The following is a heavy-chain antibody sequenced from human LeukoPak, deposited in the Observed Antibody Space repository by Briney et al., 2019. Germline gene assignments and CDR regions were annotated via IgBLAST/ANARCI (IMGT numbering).Heavy chain of an antibody. CDR1: GYSITRHYS. Sequence: TSETLSLTCTVSGYSITRHYSWAWVRQPPGKGLEWIGSIYYSGSTYYNPSLKSRVTISVDTSKNQFSLKLSSVTAADTAVYYCARGSWSGLDYWGQGTLVTVSS. CDR2: IYYSGST. D-gene: IGHD3-3*01. J-gene: IGHJ4*02. V-gene: IGHV4-38-2*02. CDR3: ARGSWSGLDY.